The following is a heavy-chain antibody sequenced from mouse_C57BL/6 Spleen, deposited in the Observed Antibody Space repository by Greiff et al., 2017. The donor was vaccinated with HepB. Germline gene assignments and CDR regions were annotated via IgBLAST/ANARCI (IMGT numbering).Heavy chain of an antibody. D-gene: IGHD1-1*01. CDR3: ARSNYDGSSYPFAD. Sequence: EVKVEESGPGLVKPSQSLSLTCSVTGYSITSGYFWYWIRQSPGNKLEWMGYIRYDGSNNYNPSLKNRISITRDTSKNQFFLTLNSVTTEDTATYYYARSNYDGSSYPFADWGKGTLVTVSA. CDR1: GYSITSGYF. V-gene: IGHV3-6*01. CDR2: IRYDGSN. J-gene: IGHJ3*01.